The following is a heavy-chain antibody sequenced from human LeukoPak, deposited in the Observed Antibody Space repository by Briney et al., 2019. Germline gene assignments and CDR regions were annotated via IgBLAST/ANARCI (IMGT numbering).Heavy chain of an antibody. CDR1: GFTVSSNY. CDR3: ATHFWSGYYPPL. CDR2: IFSGGNI. D-gene: IGHD3-3*02. Sequence: PGGSLRLSCAASGFTVSSNYMSWVRQAPGKGLEWVSVIFSGGNIYYADSVKGRFTISRDNSKNTLYLQMNSLRAEDTAVYYCATHFWSGYYPPLWGQGTLVTVSS. J-gene: IGHJ4*02. V-gene: IGHV3-53*01.